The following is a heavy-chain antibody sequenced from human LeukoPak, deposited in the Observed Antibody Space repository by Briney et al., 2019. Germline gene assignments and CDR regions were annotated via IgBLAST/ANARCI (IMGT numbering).Heavy chain of an antibody. V-gene: IGHV1-46*01. Sequence: ASVKVSCKASGYTFTSYYMHWVRQAPGQGLEWMGIINPSGGSTSYAQKFQGRVTMTRDTSTSTVYMELSSLRSEDTAVYYCARDKSLYSSSWYPPFDYWGQGTLVTVSS. J-gene: IGHJ4*02. CDR3: ARDKSLYSSSWYPPFDY. D-gene: IGHD6-13*01. CDR1: GYTFTSYY. CDR2: INPSGGST.